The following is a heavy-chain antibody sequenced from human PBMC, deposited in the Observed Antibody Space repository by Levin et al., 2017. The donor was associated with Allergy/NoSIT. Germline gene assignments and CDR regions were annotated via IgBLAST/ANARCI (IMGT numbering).Heavy chain of an antibody. CDR1: GGSISSYY. D-gene: IGHD3-10*01. Sequence: PSETLSLTCTVSGGSISSYYWSWIRQPPGKGLEWIGYIYYSGSTNYNPSLKSRVTISVDTSKNQFSLKLSSVTAADTAVYYCARDLGGYYGSGSGAFDIWGQGTMVTVSS. V-gene: IGHV4-59*01. J-gene: IGHJ3*02. CDR2: IYYSGST. CDR3: ARDLGGYYGSGSGAFDI.